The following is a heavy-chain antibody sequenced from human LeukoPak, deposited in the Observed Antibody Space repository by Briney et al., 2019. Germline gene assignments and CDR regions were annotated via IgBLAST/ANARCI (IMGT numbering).Heavy chain of an antibody. J-gene: IGHJ5*02. Sequence: PSETLSLTCTVSGGSISSSDYYWGWIRQPPGKGLEWIGSIYYRGSTYYNPSLKSRVTISVDTSNNQFSLKLSSVIAADTAVYYCARHSRLSSGWFNWFDPWGQGTLVTVSS. CDR1: GGSISSSDYY. V-gene: IGHV4-39*01. D-gene: IGHD6-19*01. CDR3: ARHSRLSSGWFNWFDP. CDR2: IYYRGST.